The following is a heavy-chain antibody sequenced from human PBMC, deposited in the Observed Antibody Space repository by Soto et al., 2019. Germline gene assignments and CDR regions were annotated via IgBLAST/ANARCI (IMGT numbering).Heavy chain of an antibody. Sequence: QVQLLESGPGLVKPSEALCLTCTVSGGSISSYYWSWIRQPPGKGLEWIGYIYYSGSTNYNPSLKSRVTISVDTSKNQFSLKLNSMTAADTAVYYCARHNYGSGSTYFDYWGQGTLVTVSS. CDR1: GGSISSYY. CDR2: IYYSGST. V-gene: IGHV4-59*08. CDR3: ARHNYGSGSTYFDY. D-gene: IGHD3-10*01. J-gene: IGHJ4*02.